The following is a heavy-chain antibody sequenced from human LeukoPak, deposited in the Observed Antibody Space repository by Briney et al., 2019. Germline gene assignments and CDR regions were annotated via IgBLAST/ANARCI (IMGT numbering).Heavy chain of an antibody. CDR2: INPYSGDT. V-gene: IGHV1-2*02. Sequence: ASVKVSCKASGYSFTGYYIHWVRQAPGQGLAWMGWINPYSGDTTYAQKFQGRLTLTRDTSISTAYMELSSLRSEDTAVYYCATDSYSNYVAPRGGYYYYYMDVWGKGTTVTISS. CDR1: GYSFTGYY. CDR3: ATDSYSNYVAPRGGYYYYYMDV. D-gene: IGHD4-11*01. J-gene: IGHJ6*03.